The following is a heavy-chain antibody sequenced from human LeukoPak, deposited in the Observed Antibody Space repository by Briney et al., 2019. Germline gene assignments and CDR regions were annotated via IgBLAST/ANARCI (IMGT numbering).Heavy chain of an antibody. D-gene: IGHD2-2*01. J-gene: IGHJ2*01. CDR2: IYYSGST. V-gene: IGHV4-39*01. CDR1: GGSISSSSYY. Sequence: SETLSLTCAVSGGSISSSSYYWGWIRQPPGKGLEWIGSIYYSGSTYYNPSLKSRVTISVDTSKNQFSLKLSSVTAADTAVYYCARGQYHLLYWYFDLWGRGTLVTVSS. CDR3: ARGQYHLLYWYFDL.